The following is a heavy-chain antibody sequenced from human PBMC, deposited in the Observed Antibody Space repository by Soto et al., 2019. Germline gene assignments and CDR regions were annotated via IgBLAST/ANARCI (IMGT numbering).Heavy chain of an antibody. V-gene: IGHV4-59*01. CDR3: AGPSMVRRGVGAFDI. CDR2: IYYSGST. Sequence: SETLSLTCTVSGGSISSYYWSWIRQPPGKGLEWIGYIYYSGSTNYNPSLKSRVTISVDTSKNQFSLKLSSVTAADTAVYYCAGPSMVRRGVGAFDIWGPGTMDTFSS. CDR1: GGSISSYY. J-gene: IGHJ3*02. D-gene: IGHD3-10*01.